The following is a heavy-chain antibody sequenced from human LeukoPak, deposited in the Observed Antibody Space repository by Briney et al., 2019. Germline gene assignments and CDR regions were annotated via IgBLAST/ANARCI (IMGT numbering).Heavy chain of an antibody. J-gene: IGHJ4*02. CDR2: IRSKADSDAT. CDR1: GFILSGSV. V-gene: IGHV3-73*01. Sequence: GGSLRLSCAASGFILSGSVLLWVRQASGRGLEWVGRIRSKADSDATAYGASVKGRFTISRDDSRNTAYLQMNSLKTEDTAMYYCTIGVYWGQGTLVTVSS. CDR3: TIGVY.